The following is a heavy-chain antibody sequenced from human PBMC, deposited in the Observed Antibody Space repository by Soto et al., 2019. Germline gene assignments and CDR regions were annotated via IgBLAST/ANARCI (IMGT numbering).Heavy chain of an antibody. CDR1: GFTFSSYG. J-gene: IGHJ6*02. CDR3: AKDKGCSGGSCYFYYYYGMDV. V-gene: IGHV3-30*18. Sequence: GGSLRLSCAASGFTFSSYGMHWVRQAPGKGLEWVAVISYDGSNKYYADSVKGRFTISRDNSKNTLYLQMNSLRAEDTAVYYCAKDKGCSGGSCYFYYYYGMDVWGQGTTVTVSS. CDR2: ISYDGSNK. D-gene: IGHD2-15*01.